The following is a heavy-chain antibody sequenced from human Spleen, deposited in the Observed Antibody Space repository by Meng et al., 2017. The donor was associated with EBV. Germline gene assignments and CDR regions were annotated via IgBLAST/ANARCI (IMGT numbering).Heavy chain of an antibody. Sequence: QRQAWGLVPGKPHQTLSLTCARSAGPMSSGDYYWSWIRQPPGTGLEWIGYIFFGGSTNYNPSLKSRVTMSVDTSKNQFSLKLSSVTAADTAVYYCASSLYSSSRVNWFDPWGQGALVTVSS. CDR1: AGPMSSGDYY. CDR3: ASSLYSSSRVNWFDP. J-gene: IGHJ5*02. CDR2: IFFGGST. V-gene: IGHV4-30-4*01. D-gene: IGHD6-13*01.